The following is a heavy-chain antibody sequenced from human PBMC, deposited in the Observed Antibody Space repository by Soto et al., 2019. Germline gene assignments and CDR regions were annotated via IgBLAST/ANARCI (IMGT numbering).Heavy chain of an antibody. V-gene: IGHV4-39*07. D-gene: IGHD3-16*01. CDR2: IYYSGST. Sequence: PSETLSLTCTVSGGSISSSSYYWGWIRQPPGKGLEWIGSIYYSGSTYYNPSLKSRLTISVDTSKNQFSLKLRSVTAADTAVYYCARDSSSMLPAYSYHGMDVWGQGTTVTVSS. J-gene: IGHJ6*02. CDR1: GGSISSSSYY. CDR3: ARDSSSMLPAYSYHGMDV.